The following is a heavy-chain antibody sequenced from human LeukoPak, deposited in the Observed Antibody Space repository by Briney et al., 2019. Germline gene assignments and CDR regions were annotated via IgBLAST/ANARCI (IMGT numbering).Heavy chain of an antibody. CDR1: GYTFTSYD. CDR2: MNPNSGNT. D-gene: IGHD2-2*02. Sequence: ASVKVSCKASGYTFTSYDINWVRQATGQGLEWMGWMNPNSGNTGYAQKFQGRVTMTRNTSISTAYMELSSLRSEDTAVYYCARGPAAKPGYYMDVWGKGTTVTISS. V-gene: IGHV1-8*01. CDR3: ARGPAAKPGYYMDV. J-gene: IGHJ6*03.